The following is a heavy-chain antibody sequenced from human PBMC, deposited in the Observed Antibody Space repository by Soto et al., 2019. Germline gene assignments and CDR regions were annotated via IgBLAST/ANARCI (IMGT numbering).Heavy chain of an antibody. CDR3: ARHRLSRIFGVVIIGWFDP. V-gene: IGHV4-59*01. CDR1: GGSISSYY. J-gene: IGHJ5*02. CDR2: IYYSGST. D-gene: IGHD3-3*01. Sequence: SETLSLTCTVSGGSISSYYWSWIRQPPGKGLEWIGYIYYSGSTNYNPSLKSRVTISVDTSKNQFSLKLSSVTAADTAVYYCARHRLSRIFGVVIIGWFDPWGQGTLVTVSS.